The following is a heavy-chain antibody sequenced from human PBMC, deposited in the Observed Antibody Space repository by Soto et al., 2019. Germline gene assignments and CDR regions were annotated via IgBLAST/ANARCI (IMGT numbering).Heavy chain of an antibody. D-gene: IGHD6-25*01. CDR3: AGQTFTIAAASYGRSNWFDP. CDR2: IYFTGNT. V-gene: IGHV4-38-2*02. J-gene: IGHJ5*02. Sequence: SETLSLTCTVSGYSIRNGYYWGWIRQPPGKGLEWIGTIYFTGNTSYTPSLKSRLTMSIDTSKNECSLRLNSVTAADTAVYYCAGQTFTIAAASYGRSNWFDPWGPGTLVTVS. CDR1: GYSIRNGYY.